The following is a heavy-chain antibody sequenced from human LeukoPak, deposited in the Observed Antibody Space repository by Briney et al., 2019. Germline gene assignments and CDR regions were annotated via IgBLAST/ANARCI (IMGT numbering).Heavy chain of an antibody. D-gene: IGHD5-24*01. CDR2: IHYGGNT. CDR1: GGSLSNHY. V-gene: IGHV4-59*11. J-gene: IGHJ4*02. CDR3: VRRGDGYPYYFDY. Sequence: PSETLSLTCTVSGGSLSNHYWSWIRQPPEKGLEWIGYIHYGGNTDYNPSLKSRLTISVDTSKNQFSLKLSSVTAADTAVYYCVRRGDGYPYYFDYWGQGTLVTVSS.